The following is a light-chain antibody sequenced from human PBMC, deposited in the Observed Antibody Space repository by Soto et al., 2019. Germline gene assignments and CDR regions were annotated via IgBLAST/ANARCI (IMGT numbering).Light chain of an antibody. Sequence: EIVLTQSPGTLSFSPGERATLSCRASQSVSSSYLAWYQQKPGQAPRLLIYGASSRATGIPDRFSGSGSGTAFTLTISRLEPEDFAVYYCQQYGSTWTFGQGTKVEIK. V-gene: IGKV3-20*01. J-gene: IGKJ1*01. CDR1: QSVSSSY. CDR2: GAS. CDR3: QQYGSTWT.